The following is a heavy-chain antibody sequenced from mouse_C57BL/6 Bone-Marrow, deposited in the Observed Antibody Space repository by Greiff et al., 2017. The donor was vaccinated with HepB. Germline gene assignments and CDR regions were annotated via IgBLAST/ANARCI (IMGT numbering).Heavy chain of an antibody. CDR2: IYPRSGNT. CDR3: GRVWLRRGAMDY. CDR1: GYTFTSYG. J-gene: IGHJ4*01. V-gene: IGHV1-81*01. Sequence: VQLQQSGAELARPGASVKLSCKASGYTFTSYGISWVKQRTGQGLEWIGEIYPRSGNTYYNEKFKGKATLTADKSSSTAYMELRSLTSEDSAVYFCGRVWLRRGAMDYWGQGTSVTVSS. D-gene: IGHD2-2*01.